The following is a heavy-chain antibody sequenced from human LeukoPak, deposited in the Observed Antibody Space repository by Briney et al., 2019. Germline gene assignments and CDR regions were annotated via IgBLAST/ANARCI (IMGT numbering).Heavy chain of an antibody. V-gene: IGHV3-53*01. CDR3: AKESGGDIVVVPAAPYYFDY. CDR2: IYSGGST. D-gene: IGHD2-2*01. Sequence: TGGSLRLSCAASGFTVSSNYMSWVRQAPGKGLEWVSVIYSGGSTYYADSVKGRFTISRDNSKNTLYLQMNSLRAEDTAVYYCAKESGGDIVVVPAAPYYFDYWGQGTLVTVSS. CDR1: GFTVSSNY. J-gene: IGHJ4*02.